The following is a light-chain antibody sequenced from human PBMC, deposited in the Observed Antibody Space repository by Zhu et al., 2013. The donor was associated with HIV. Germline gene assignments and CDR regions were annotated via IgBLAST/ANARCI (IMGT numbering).Light chain of an antibody. CDR3: SSYTSSSTVV. CDR2: EVS. CDR1: SSDVGAYNY. Sequence: QSALTQPASVSGSLGQAITISCTGTSSDVGAYNYVSWYQQHPGKAPKLLIYEVSNRPSGVSNRFSGSKSGNTASLTISGLQAEDEADYYCSSYTSSSTVVFGGGTKLTVL. V-gene: IGLV2-14*01. J-gene: IGLJ2*01.